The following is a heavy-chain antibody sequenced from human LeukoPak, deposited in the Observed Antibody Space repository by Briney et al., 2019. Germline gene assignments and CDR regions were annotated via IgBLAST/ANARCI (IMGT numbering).Heavy chain of an antibody. Sequence: GGSLRLSCAASGFTFSDYYMSWIRQAPGKGLEWVSYISSSGSTIYYADSVKGRFTISRDNAKNSLYLQMNSLRAEDTAVYYCARTDYDFWSGYFPLDYWGQGTLVTVSS. CDR3: ARTDYDFWSGYFPLDY. CDR2: ISSSGSTI. V-gene: IGHV3-11*04. CDR1: GFTFSDYY. J-gene: IGHJ4*02. D-gene: IGHD3-3*01.